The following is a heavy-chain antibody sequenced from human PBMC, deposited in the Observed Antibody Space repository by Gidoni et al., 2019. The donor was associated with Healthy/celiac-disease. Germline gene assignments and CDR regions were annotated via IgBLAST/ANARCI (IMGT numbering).Heavy chain of an antibody. CDR1: GFTFSSYW. V-gene: IGHV3-74*01. CDR3: ARRCYYYYGMDV. CDR2: INSDGSST. Sequence: EVQLVESGGGLVQPGGSLRVSCAASGFTFSSYWIHWVRQARGKGLVWVSRINSDGSSTSYADSVKGRFTISRDNAKNTLYLQMNSLRAEDTAVYYCARRCYYYYGMDVWVQVTTVTVSS. J-gene: IGHJ6*02.